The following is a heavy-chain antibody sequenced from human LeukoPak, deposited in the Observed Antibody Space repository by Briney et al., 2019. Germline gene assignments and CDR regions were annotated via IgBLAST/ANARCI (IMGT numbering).Heavy chain of an antibody. J-gene: IGHJ1*01. D-gene: IGHD5-24*01. CDR1: GYSINSGYF. CDR2: ANHRGST. V-gene: IGHV4-38-2*02. CDR3: ARGGGDGYNFQY. Sequence: KPSETLSLTCSVSGYSINSGYFWVWVRQPPGKGLEWIGSANHRGSTYYNPSLQSRVTISVDMSNNQFSLKLISVTAADTAVYYCARGGGDGYNFQYWGQGTLVTVSS.